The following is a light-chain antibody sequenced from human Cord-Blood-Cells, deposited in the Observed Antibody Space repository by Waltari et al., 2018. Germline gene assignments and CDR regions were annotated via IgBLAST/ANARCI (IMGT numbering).Light chain of an antibody. CDR2: EDN. CDR3: QSYDSSNWV. CDR1: SGSIASNY. V-gene: IGLV6-57*01. J-gene: IGLJ3*02. Sequence: NFMLTQPHSVSESPGKTVTIPCTRSSGSIASNYVQWYPQRPGSSPTPVIYEDNQRPSGVPDRFSGSIDSSSNSASLTISGLKTEDEADYYCQSYDSSNWVFGGGTKLTVL.